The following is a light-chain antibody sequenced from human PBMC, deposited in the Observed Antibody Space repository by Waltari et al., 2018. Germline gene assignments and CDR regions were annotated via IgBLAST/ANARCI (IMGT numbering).Light chain of an antibody. V-gene: IGKV3-15*01. J-gene: IGKJ2*01. CDR2: DTS. Sequence: IVMTQSPATLSMSPGERATLSCRASQSISTNLAWYQQRPGQAPRLLIYDTSTRATGIPCKFSGSGSGTEFTLTISDLQPEDFAGYYCQQYNNWPPLYTFGQGTKLDIK. CDR1: QSISTN. CDR3: QQYNNWPPLYT.